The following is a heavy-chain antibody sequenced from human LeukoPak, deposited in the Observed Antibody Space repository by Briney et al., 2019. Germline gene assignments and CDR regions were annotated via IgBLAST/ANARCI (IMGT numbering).Heavy chain of an antibody. CDR2: MGGTDSKT. CDR1: GFNFRSYA. V-gene: IGHV3-23*01. CDR3: AKADYSGSGSYVE. D-gene: IGHD3-10*01. Sequence: GGSLRLSCAGSGFNFRSYAMGWVRQASGEGLGLGSAMGGTDSKTYYADSEKGRLTIYRDNSQNTLSLEMKSLRVEDTALYYCAKADYSGSGSYVEWGQGTLVTVSS. J-gene: IGHJ4*02.